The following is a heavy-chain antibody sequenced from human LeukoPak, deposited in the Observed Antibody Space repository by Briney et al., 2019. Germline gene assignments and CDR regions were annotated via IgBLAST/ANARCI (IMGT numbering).Heavy chain of an antibody. CDR1: GDLFSSINGA. CDR2: TYYRSKWYN. CDR3: ARDVGTTGWDTFDY. Sequence: SQTLSLTCALSGDLFSSINGAWNWVRQSPSRGLEWLGRTYYRSKWYNDYAVSVQGRITINPDTSKNQFSLQLNSVTPDDTAVYYCARDVGTTGWDTFDYWGQGTLVTVSS. V-gene: IGHV6-1*01. J-gene: IGHJ4*02. D-gene: IGHD5-18*01.